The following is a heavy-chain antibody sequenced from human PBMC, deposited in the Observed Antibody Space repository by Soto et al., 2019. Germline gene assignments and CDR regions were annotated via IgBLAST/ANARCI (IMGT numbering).Heavy chain of an antibody. CDR2: ISYDGSNK. V-gene: IGHV3-30*18. CDR3: AKEGPPPRSLEWLSPYGMDV. J-gene: IGHJ6*02. Sequence: QVQLVESGGGVVQPGRSLRLSCAASGFTFSSYGMHWVRQAPGKGLEWVAVISYDGSNKYYADSVKGRFTISRDNSKNTLYLAMNILGAEDTAVYYCAKEGPPPRSLEWLSPYGMDVWGQGTTVTVSS. CDR1: GFTFSSYG. D-gene: IGHD3-3*01.